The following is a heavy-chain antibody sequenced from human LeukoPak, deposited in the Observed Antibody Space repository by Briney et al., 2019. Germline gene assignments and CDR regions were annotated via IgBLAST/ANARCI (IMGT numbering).Heavy chain of an antibody. J-gene: IGHJ3*01. CDR2: IASKTDGGTT. CDR1: GLTVTNAW. V-gene: IGHV3-15*04. CDR3: ARDWYYAFDF. D-gene: IGHD2-21*02. Sequence: GGSLRLSCAASGLTVTNAWMNWVRQAPGKGLEWVGRIASKTDGGTTDYAAPVKGRFTISRDDSKNTMYLQMNSLKAEDTAVYYCARDWYYAFDFWGQGTMVTVSS.